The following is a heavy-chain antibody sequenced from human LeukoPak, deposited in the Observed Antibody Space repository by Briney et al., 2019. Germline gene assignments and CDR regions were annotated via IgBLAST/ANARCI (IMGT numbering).Heavy chain of an antibody. Sequence: GGSLRLSCAASGFSFRTDWMGWVRQPPGKGLEWVANIKQDGSEKYYVDSVKGRFTISRDNAKNSLFLQMNSLRVEDTAVYYCVRSQYSSSSWGQGPLVTVSS. J-gene: IGHJ5*02. D-gene: IGHD6-13*01. CDR2: IKQDGSEK. V-gene: IGHV3-7*01. CDR3: VRSQYSSSS. CDR1: GFSFRTDW.